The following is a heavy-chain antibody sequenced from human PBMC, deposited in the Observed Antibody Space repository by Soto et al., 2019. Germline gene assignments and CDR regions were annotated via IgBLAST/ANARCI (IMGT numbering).Heavy chain of an antibody. CDR1: GGSFSGYY. V-gene: IGHV4-34*01. Sequence: PSETLSLTCAVYGGSFSGYYWSWIRQPPGKWLEWIGEINHSGSNNYNPSLKSRVTISVDTSKNQFSLKLSSVTAAATAVDYCARGGGRLSRSSGLNWFDPGGQGTLVNRLL. D-gene: IGHD6-6*01. CDR2: INHSGSN. CDR3: ARGGGRLSRSSGLNWFDP. J-gene: IGHJ5*02.